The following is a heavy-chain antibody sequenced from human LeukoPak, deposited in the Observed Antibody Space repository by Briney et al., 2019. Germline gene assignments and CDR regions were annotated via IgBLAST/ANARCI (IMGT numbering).Heavy chain of an antibody. CDR1: GFTISSNY. D-gene: IGHD6-19*01. CDR3: ARGDGRAVAGTLSFDY. V-gene: IGHV3-53*04. CDR2: IYSGGST. J-gene: IGHJ4*02. Sequence: PGGSLRLSCAASGFTISSNYMSWVRQAPGKGLEWVSVIYSGGSTYYADSVKGRFTISRHNSKNTLYLQMNSLRAEDTAVYYCARGDGRAVAGTLSFDYWGQRTLVTVSS.